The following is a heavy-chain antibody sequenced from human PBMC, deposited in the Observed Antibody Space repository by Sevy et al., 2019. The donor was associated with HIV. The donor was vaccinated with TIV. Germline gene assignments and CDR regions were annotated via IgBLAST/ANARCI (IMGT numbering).Heavy chain of an antibody. J-gene: IGHJ6*02. CDR3: ARGDGYCSRTSCPGGFYYYGMDV. CDR1: GYTFTGYY. V-gene: IGHV1-2*02. CDR2: INPNSGGK. D-gene: IGHD2-2*03. Sequence: ASVKVSCKASGYTFTGYYMHLVRQAPGQGLEWMGWINPNSGGKNYAQKFQVRVTMTRDTSISTAYMVLSRLRSDDTAEYYCARGDGYCSRTSCPGGFYYYGMDVWGQGTTVTVSS.